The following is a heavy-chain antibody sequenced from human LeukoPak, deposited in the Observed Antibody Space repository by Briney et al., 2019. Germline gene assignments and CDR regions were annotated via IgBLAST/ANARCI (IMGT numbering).Heavy chain of an antibody. CDR3: ARRGSENYYVDY. J-gene: IGHJ4*02. D-gene: IGHD3-10*01. Sequence: SETLSLTCTVSGGPISSSSYYWGWIRQPPGKGLEWFVSIYYSGSTYYNPSLKSRVTISVDTSKNQFSLKLSSVTAADTAVYYCARRGSENYYVDYWGQGTLVTVSS. V-gene: IGHV4-39*07. CDR1: GGPISSSSYY. CDR2: IYYSGST.